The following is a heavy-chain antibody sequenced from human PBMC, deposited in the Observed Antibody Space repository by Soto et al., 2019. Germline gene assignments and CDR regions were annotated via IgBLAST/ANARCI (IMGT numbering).Heavy chain of an antibody. CDR3: ARGKGLTVSSTNY. V-gene: IGHV3-23*01. J-gene: IGHJ4*02. D-gene: IGHD2-2*01. CDR1: GFTFNNYA. CDR2: IIGDGCTT. Sequence: DVQVLESGGGLVQPGGSLRLSCAASGFTFNNYAMNWVRQAPGKGLEWVSGIIGDGCTTYYADSVKGRFTISRDNSKNTLFLQMNSLRAEDTAVYYCARGKGLTVSSTNYWGQGALVTVSS.